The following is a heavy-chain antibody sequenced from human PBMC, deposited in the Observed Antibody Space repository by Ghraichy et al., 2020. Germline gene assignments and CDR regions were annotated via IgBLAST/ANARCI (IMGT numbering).Heavy chain of an antibody. Sequence: GSLRLSCSVSGGSVSSYSWSWVRQAPGKGLEWVAYIYNGGSTNYNPSLKSRFTISANTSRKKFSLRMRYVTAADTAVDYCARLRVGAGYWLDPWGRGTLVTVSS. J-gene: IGHJ5*02. CDR3: ARLRVGAGYWLDP. V-gene: IGHV4-59*02. CDR1: GGSVSSYS. D-gene: IGHD3-16*01. CDR2: IYNGGST.